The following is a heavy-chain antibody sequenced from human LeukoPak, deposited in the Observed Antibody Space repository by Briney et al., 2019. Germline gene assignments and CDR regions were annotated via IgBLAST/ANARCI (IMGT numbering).Heavy chain of an antibody. Sequence: GGSLRLSCAASGFTFSNYAMNWVRQAPGRGLEWVSAISGSGGSAYYADSVKGRFTISRDNSKNTLYLQMNSLRAEDTAVYYCAKDLAGSGSYSFDYWGQGTLVTV. V-gene: IGHV3-23*01. CDR3: AKDLAGSGSYSFDY. CDR2: ISGSGGSA. CDR1: GFTFSNYA. D-gene: IGHD1-26*01. J-gene: IGHJ4*02.